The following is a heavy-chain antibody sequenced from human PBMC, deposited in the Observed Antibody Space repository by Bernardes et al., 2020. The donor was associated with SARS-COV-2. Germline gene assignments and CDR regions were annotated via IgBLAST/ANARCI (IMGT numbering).Heavy chain of an antibody. CDR1: GFTFSSYG. CDR3: ARDFTVGSSWIFDY. Sequence: GGSLRLSCAASGFTFSSYGMHWVRQAPGKGLEWVAVIWYDGSNKYYADSVKGRFTISRDNSKNTLYLQMNSLRAEDTAVYYCARDFTVGSSWIFDYWGQGTLVTVSS. D-gene: IGHD6-13*01. J-gene: IGHJ4*02. CDR2: IWYDGSNK. V-gene: IGHV3-33*08.